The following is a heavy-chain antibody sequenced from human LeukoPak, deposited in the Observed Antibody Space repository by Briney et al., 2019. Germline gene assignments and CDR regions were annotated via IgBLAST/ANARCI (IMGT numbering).Heavy chain of an antibody. J-gene: IGHJ4*02. CDR3: ARAGGYYLDVFDY. CDR2: IRYDGSNK. D-gene: IGHD1-26*01. V-gene: IGHV3-30*02. Sequence: SGGSLRLSCAASGFTFSSYGMHWVRQAPGKGLEWVAFIRYDGSNKYYADSVKGRFTISRDNSKNTLYLQMNSLRAEDTAVYYCARAGGYYLDVFDYWGQGTLVTVSS. CDR1: GFTFSSYG.